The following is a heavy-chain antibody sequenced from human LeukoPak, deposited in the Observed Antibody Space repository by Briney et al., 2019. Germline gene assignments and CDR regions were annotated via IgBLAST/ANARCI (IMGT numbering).Heavy chain of an antibody. CDR2: ISISSSYT. V-gene: IGHV3-11*03. D-gene: IGHD3-22*01. CDR1: GFTVSNYY. J-gene: IGHJ4*02. CDR3: ARGSGSHFDS. Sequence: GESLRLACAASGFTVSNYYMNWIRQAPGKGLEWVSYISISSSYTNYGDSVKGRFTSYRDNAKNSLYLRMNSLRAEDTAVYYCARGSGSHFDSWGQGTLVTVSS.